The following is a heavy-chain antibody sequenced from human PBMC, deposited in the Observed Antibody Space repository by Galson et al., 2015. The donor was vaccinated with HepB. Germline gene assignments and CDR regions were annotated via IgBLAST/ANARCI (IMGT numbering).Heavy chain of an antibody. J-gene: IGHJ4*02. CDR2: ISSNGGST. Sequence: SLRLSCAASGFTFSSYAMHWVRQAPGKGLEYVSAISSNGGSTYYADSVKGRFTISRDNSKNTLYLQMSSPRAEDTAVYYCVKDELLWFGGAGDDYWGQGTLVTVSS. CDR1: GFTFSSYA. D-gene: IGHD3-10*01. V-gene: IGHV3-64D*06. CDR3: VKDELLWFGGAGDDY.